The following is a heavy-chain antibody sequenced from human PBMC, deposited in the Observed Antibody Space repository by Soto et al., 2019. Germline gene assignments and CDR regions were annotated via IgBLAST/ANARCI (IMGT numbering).Heavy chain of an antibody. CDR3: ARVSSPPITIFGVVPYYYGMDV. CDR1: GYTFTSYY. D-gene: IGHD3-3*01. V-gene: IGHV1-46*01. CDR2: INPSGGST. J-gene: IGHJ6*02. Sequence: ASVKVSCKASGYTFTSYYMHWVRQAPGQGLEWMGIINPSGGSTSYAQKFQGRVTMTRDTSTSTVYMELSSLRSEDTAVYYCARVSSPPITIFGVVPYYYGMDVWGQGTTVTVS.